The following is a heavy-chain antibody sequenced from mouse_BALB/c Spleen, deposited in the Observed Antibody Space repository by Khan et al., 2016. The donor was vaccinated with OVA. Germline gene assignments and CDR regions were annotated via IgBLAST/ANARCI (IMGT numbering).Heavy chain of an antibody. J-gene: IGHJ1*01. V-gene: IGHV9-3-1*01. CDR2: INPYTGEP. D-gene: IGHD1-1*02. CDR3: AIGGYWYFDV. CDR1: GYTFTNYG. Sequence: QIQLVQSGPELKQPGETVKISCKASGYTFTNYGMNWVKQAPGKGLKWMGWINPYTGEPTYAADFKGRFAFSLETSVSTAYLQINNLKNEDTATYFCAIGGYWYFDVWGAGTTVTVSS.